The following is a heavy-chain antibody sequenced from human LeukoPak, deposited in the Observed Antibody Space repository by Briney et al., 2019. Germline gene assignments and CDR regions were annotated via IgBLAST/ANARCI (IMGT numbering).Heavy chain of an antibody. Sequence: ASAKVSCKVSGYTLTELSMHWVRQAPGKGLEWMGGFDPEDGETIYAQTFQGRVTMTEDTSTDTAYMELSSLRSEDTAVYYCATAPGSYYSDAFDIWGQGTMVTVSS. CDR3: ATAPGSYYSDAFDI. CDR1: GYTLTELS. CDR2: FDPEDGET. D-gene: IGHD3-10*01. J-gene: IGHJ3*02. V-gene: IGHV1-24*01.